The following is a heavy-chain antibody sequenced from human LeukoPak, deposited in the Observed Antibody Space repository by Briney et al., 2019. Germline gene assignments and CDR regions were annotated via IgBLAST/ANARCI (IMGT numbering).Heavy chain of an antibody. Sequence: SETLSLTCSVPGGSISSSYWSWIRQPPGKGLEWIGYIYYSGSTKYNPSLKSRVTISVDTSKNQFSLKLSSVTAADTAVYYCAKYRSARDSYGSGSYSLSPEGWGQGTLVTVSS. J-gene: IGHJ4*02. CDR3: AKYRSARDSYGSGSYSLSPEG. CDR2: IYYSGST. V-gene: IGHV4-59*08. D-gene: IGHD3-10*01. CDR1: GGSISSSY.